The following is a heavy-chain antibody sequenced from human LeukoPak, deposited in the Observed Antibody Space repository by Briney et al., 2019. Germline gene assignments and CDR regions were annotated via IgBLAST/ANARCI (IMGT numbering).Heavy chain of an antibody. CDR2: IWHDGSNK. CDR3: ARDVGNSPFDY. D-gene: IGHD2/OR15-2a*01. CDR1: GFTFSNSG. J-gene: IGHJ4*02. Sequence: GGSLRLSCAASGFTFSNSGMHWVRQAPGKGLEWVAVIWHDGSNKGYADSARGRFTISRDNSKNTLCLQMDSLRAEDTAVYYCARDVGNSPFDYWGQGTQVTVSS. V-gene: IGHV3-33*01.